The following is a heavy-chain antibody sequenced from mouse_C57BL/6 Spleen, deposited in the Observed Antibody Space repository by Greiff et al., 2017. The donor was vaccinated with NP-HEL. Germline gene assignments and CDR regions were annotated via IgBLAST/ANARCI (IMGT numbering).Heavy chain of an antibody. D-gene: IGHD2-1*01. V-gene: IGHV1-85*01. CDR3: AIYYGNYAFIFDY. Sequence: QVHVKQSGPELVKPGASVKLSCKASGYTFTSYDINWVKQRPGQGLEWIGWIYPRDGSTKYNEKFKGTATLTVDTSSSTAYMELHSLTSEDSAVYFCAIYYGNYAFIFDYWGQGTTLTVSS. CDR2: IYPRDGST. CDR1: GYTFTSYD. J-gene: IGHJ2*01.